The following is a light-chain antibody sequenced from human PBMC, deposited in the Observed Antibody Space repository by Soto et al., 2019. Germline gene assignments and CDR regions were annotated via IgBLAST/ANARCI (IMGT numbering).Light chain of an antibody. CDR1: QSVSSSY. CDR2: DTS. Sequence: EILMTQSPSPLSVSPGERVTLSCVASQSVSSSYVAWYQHKPGLAPRLLIHDTSSRAIGIPDRLSGSKSGTNFTLTIRRMEPEDVGMYYCQQYGSSPITFGQGTRLEIK. CDR3: QQYGSSPIT. J-gene: IGKJ5*01. V-gene: IGKV3D-20*01.